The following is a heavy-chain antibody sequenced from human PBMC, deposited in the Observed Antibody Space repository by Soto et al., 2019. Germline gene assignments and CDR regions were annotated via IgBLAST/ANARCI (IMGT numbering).Heavy chain of an antibody. V-gene: IGHV4-61*08. CDR3: ARIPVDTSMIYWLDP. D-gene: IGHD5-18*01. Sequence: QVQLQESGPGLVKPSETLSLTCTVSGGSVSSGDYYWSWIRQPPGKGLEWIGYIYYSGNTNYNPSLKSRFIISVDTSKNLFSLKLTSVTAADTAVYYCARIPVDTSMIYWLDPWGQGTLVTVSS. CDR1: GGSVSSGDYY. J-gene: IGHJ5*02. CDR2: IYYSGNT.